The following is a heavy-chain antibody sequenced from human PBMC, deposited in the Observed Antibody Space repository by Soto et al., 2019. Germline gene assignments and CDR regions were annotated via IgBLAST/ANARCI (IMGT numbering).Heavy chain of an antibody. CDR1: GGSISGYY. D-gene: IGHD2-15*01. Sequence: PSETLSLTCTVSGGSISGYYWNWLRQPPGKGLEWIGYMYNIGSTNYNPSLRSRVTMSIDTSQEQFSLNLSSVTAADTAVYYCARQLSGFDPWGQGTLVTVSS. CDR3: ARQLSGFDP. CDR2: MYNIGST. V-gene: IGHV4-59*08. J-gene: IGHJ5*02.